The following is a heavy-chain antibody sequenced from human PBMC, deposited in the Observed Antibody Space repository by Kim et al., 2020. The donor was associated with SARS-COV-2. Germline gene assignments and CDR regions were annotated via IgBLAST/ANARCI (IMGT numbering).Heavy chain of an antibody. CDR2: ISSSGSAI. CDR3: ARVGDYYDSSGYYTQVFDY. V-gene: IGHV3-48*03. J-gene: IGHJ4*02. Sequence: GGSLRLSCAASGFTFSSYEMNWVRQAPGKGLEWVSYISSSGSAIYYADSVKGRFTISRDNAKNSLYLQMNSLRAEDTAGYYCARVGDYYDSSGYYTQVFDYRGQGTLVTVSS. D-gene: IGHD3-22*01. CDR1: GFTFSSYE.